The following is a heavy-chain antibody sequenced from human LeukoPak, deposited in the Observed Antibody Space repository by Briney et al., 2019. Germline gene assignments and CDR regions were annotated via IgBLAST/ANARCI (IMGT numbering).Heavy chain of an antibody. CDR1: GFIFSRHG. J-gene: IGHJ3*02. Sequence: GGSLRLSCAASGFIFSRHGMHWVRQAPGKGLEWVSSISSTRSSYIYYAESVKGRFTISRDNAKHSLYLQMSSLRAEDTAVYYCARDWTTVTFPDAFDIWGQGTMVTVSS. CDR2: ISSTRSSYI. D-gene: IGHD4-17*01. CDR3: ARDWTTVTFPDAFDI. V-gene: IGHV3-21*01.